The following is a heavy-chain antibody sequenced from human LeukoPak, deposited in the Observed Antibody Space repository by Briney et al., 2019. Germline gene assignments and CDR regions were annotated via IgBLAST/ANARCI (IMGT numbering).Heavy chain of an antibody. D-gene: IGHD3-3*01. J-gene: IGHJ4*02. CDR3: ARDRFGVVTRVGYFDY. V-gene: IGHV4-39*07. CDR2: IYYSGST. Sequence: SETLSLTCTVSGGSISSSSYYWGWIRQPPGKGLEWIGSIYYSGSTNYNPSLKSRVTISVDTSKNQFSLKLSSVTAADTAVYYCARDRFGVVTRVGYFDYWGQGTLVTVSS. CDR1: GGSISSSSYY.